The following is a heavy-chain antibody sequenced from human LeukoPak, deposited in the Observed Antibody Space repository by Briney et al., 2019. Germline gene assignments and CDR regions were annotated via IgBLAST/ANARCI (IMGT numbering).Heavy chain of an antibody. CDR3: ARGWELYDAFDI. J-gene: IGHJ3*02. D-gene: IGHD1-26*01. CDR1: GYILTSYG. Sequence: ASVKVSCKASGYILTSYGISWVRQAPGQGLEWMGWISAYNGNTNYAQKLQGRVTMTTDTSTSTAYMELRSLRSDDTAVYYCARGWELYDAFDIWGQGTMVTVSS. V-gene: IGHV1-18*01. CDR2: ISAYNGNT.